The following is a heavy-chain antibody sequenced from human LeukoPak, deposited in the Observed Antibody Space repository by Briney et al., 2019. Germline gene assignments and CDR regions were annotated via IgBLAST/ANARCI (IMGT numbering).Heavy chain of an antibody. CDR3: ARGGATVGATWVH. V-gene: IGHV3-21*01. CDR1: GFTFSSYS. CDR2: ISSCSGYI. Sequence: GGSLRLSCAASGFTFSSYSMNWVRQAPGKGLEWVSSISSCSGYIYYADSVKGRFTISRDNAKNSLYLQMNSLRAEDTAVYYCARGGATVGATWVHWGQGTLVIVSS. J-gene: IGHJ4*02. D-gene: IGHD1-26*01.